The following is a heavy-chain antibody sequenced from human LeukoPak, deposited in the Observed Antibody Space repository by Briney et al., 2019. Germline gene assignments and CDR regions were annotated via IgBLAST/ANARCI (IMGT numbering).Heavy chain of an antibody. Sequence: SVKASCKASGGTFSSYAISWVRQAPGQGLEWMGGIIPIFGTANYAQKFQGRVTITADESTSTAYMELSSLRSEDTAVYYCAREGRYCSGGSCYSGWFDPWGQGTLVTVSS. D-gene: IGHD2-15*01. CDR3: AREGRYCSGGSCYSGWFDP. J-gene: IGHJ5*02. V-gene: IGHV1-69*13. CDR1: GGTFSSYA. CDR2: IIPIFGTA.